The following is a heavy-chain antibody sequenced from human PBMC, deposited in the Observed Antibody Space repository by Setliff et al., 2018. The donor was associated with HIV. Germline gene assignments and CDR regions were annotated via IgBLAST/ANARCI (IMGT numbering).Heavy chain of an antibody. D-gene: IGHD3-22*01. CDR3: ARDRRYFDSSGHDY. CDR1: GGSISSSSYY. CDR2: ISYSGST. J-gene: IGHJ4*02. Sequence: SETLSLTCTVSGGSISSSSYYWGWIRQPPGKGLEWIGSISYSGSTYYNPSLESRVTISVDTSKNQFSLKLSSVTAADTAVYYCARDRRYFDSSGHDYWGQGTLVTVSS. V-gene: IGHV4-39*07.